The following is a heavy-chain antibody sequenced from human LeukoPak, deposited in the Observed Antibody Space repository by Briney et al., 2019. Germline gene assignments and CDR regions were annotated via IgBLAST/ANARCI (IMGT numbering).Heavy chain of an antibody. Sequence: KASETLSLTCAVSGYSISSGYYWGWIWQPPGKGLEWIGSIYHSGSTYYNPSLKSRVTISVDTSKNQFSLKLSSVTAADTAVYYCARGSIVGATTSFDYWGQGTLVTVSS. D-gene: IGHD1-26*01. CDR3: ARGSIVGATTSFDY. CDR1: GYSISSGYY. V-gene: IGHV4-38-2*01. J-gene: IGHJ4*02. CDR2: IYHSGST.